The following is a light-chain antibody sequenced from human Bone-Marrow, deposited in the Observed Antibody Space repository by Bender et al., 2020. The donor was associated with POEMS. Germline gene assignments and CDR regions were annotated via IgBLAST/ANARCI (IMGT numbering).Light chain of an antibody. CDR3: AAWEDSLNGWV. CDR2: INN. J-gene: IGLJ3*02. V-gene: IGLV1-44*01. CDR1: SSNIGTNP. Sequence: QSVLTQPPSASGTPGQRVTISCSGSSSNIGTNPVNWYQQLPETAPKLLIYINNQRPSGVPDRFSGSKSGTSASLAISGHQSEDEADYYCAAWEDSLNGWVFGGGTKLTVL.